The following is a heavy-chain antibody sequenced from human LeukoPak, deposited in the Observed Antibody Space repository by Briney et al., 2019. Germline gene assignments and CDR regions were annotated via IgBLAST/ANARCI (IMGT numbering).Heavy chain of an antibody. CDR1: GCPITGYY. J-gene: IGHJ4*02. Sequence: KPSETLSLTCTVFGCPITGYYWSWIRQPPGKGLEWIGYIYYSGSTNYNPSLRSRVTMSVDKSRDQFSLKVNSVTAMDTAVYYCARYDGDDNNFDYWGQGTLVTVSS. CDR3: ARYDGDDNNFDY. CDR2: IYYSGST. D-gene: IGHD4-17*01. V-gene: IGHV4-59*01.